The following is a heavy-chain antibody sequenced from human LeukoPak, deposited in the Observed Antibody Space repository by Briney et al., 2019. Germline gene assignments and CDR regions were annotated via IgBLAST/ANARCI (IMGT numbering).Heavy chain of an antibody. D-gene: IGHD3-22*01. V-gene: IGHV3-20*04. CDR2: INWNGGST. J-gene: IGHJ3*02. CDR1: GFTFDDYG. Sequence: GGSLRLSCAASGFTFDDYGMSWVRQAPGKGLEWVSGINWNGGSTGYADSVKGRFTISRDNAKNSLYLQMNSLRAEDTALYYCARDHTVYYYDSSGYPGDAFDIWGQGTMVTISS. CDR3: ARDHTVYYYDSSGYPGDAFDI.